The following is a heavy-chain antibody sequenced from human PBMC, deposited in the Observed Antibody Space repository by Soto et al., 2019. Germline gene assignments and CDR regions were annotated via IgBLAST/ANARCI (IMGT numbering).Heavy chain of an antibody. Sequence: QVQLQESGPGLVKPSQTLSLACSVSGAIVTSGENYWSWVRQPPGKGLEWIGYIYDSGVTNYTPALKRRVTLSLDRPNNEFSLKLRSVTAADTAVYFCFRDLAPGYTGNVWGHGTLVTVSS. V-gene: IGHV4-30-4*08. CDR1: GAIVTSGENY. CDR3: FRDLAPGYTGNV. D-gene: IGHD3-9*01. CDR2: IYDSGVT. J-gene: IGHJ3*01.